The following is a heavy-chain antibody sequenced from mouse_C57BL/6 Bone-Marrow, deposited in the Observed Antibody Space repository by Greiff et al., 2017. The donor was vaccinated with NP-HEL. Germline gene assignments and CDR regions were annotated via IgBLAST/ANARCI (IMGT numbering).Heavy chain of an antibody. D-gene: IGHD1-1*01. CDR1: GYTFTEYT. CDR2: FYPGSGSI. J-gene: IGHJ1*03. Sequence: QVQLQQSGAELVKPGASVKLSCKASGYTFTEYTIHWVKQRSGQGLEWIGWFYPGSGSIKYNEKFKDKATLTADKSSSTVYMELSRLTSEDSAVYFCARHEDRGFTTVVARGYFDVWGTGTTVTVSS. CDR3: ARHEDRGFTTVVARGYFDV. V-gene: IGHV1-62-2*01.